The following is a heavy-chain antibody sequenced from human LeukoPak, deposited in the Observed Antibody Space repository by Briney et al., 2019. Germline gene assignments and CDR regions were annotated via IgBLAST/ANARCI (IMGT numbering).Heavy chain of an antibody. D-gene: IGHD2-8*01. CDR1: GGFISGHY. CDR3: ARHTTGRALGDFDY. CDR2: IYNSGSTNYN. V-gene: IGHV4-59*08. J-gene: IGHJ4*02. Sequence: SETLSLTCTVSGGFISGHYWSWLRQSPGKGLEWIAYIYNSGSTNYNNYNPSLKSRVIMSMDTSKNQLSLIVSSVTAADTAVYYCARHTTGRALGDFDYWGQGTLVTVSA.